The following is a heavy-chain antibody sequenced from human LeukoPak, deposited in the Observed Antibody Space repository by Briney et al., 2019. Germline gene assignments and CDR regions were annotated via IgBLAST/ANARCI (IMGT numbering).Heavy chain of an antibody. CDR3: ARWDYYDSSGYRKYYFDY. V-gene: IGHV4-59*01. CDR2: IYYSGST. J-gene: IGHJ4*02. CDR1: GDSISSYY. D-gene: IGHD3-22*01. Sequence: SETLSLTCTVSGDSISSYYWSWIRQPPGKGLEWIGYIYYSGSTNYNPSLKSRVTISVDTSKNQFSLKLSSVTAADTAVYYCARWDYYDSSGYRKYYFDYWGQGTLVTVSS.